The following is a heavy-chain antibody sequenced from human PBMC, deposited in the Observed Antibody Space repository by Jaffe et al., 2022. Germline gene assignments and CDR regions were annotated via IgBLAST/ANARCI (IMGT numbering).Heavy chain of an antibody. CDR1: GFTFSSYD. J-gene: IGHJ4*02. CDR2: IGTAGDT. CDR3: ARAAAAGTFDY. D-gene: IGHD6-13*01. Sequence: EVQLVESGGGLVQPGGSLRLSCAASGFTFSSYDMHWVRQATGKGLEWVSAIGTAGDTYYPGSVKGRFTISRENAKNSLYLQMNSLRAGDTAVYYCARAAAAGTFDYWGQGTLVTVSS. V-gene: IGHV3-13*01.